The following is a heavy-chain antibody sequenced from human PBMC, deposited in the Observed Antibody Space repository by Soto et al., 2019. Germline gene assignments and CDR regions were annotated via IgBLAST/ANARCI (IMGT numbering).Heavy chain of an antibody. CDR1: GASMNSGAYY. D-gene: IGHD6-13*01. Sequence: QVQLQESGPGLVKPSQTLSLTCTVSGASMNSGAYYWSWVRQPPGKGLEWIGYIYHNGRTYNNPSLMSRVTRSLDTSKNQFSLKLTSVSAADTAVYYCARVSATGTCWFDPWGQGTLVTVSS. CDR2: IYHNGRT. V-gene: IGHV4-31*03. J-gene: IGHJ5*02. CDR3: ARVSATGTCWFDP.